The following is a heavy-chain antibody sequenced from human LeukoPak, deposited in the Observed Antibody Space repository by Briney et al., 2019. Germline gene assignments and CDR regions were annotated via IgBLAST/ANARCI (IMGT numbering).Heavy chain of an antibody. Sequence: GSLRLSCTASGFNFGDYGLSWVRQAPGKGLGWIGFIRRRANDGTTEYAASVKGRFTISRDDSKTIAYLQMNGLQTEDTALYYCTRADGDYDHRFFDYWGQGTQVIVSS. CDR1: GFNFGDYG. J-gene: IGHJ4*02. CDR3: TRADGDYDHRFFDY. D-gene: IGHD4-17*01. V-gene: IGHV3-49*04. CDR2: IRRRANDGTT.